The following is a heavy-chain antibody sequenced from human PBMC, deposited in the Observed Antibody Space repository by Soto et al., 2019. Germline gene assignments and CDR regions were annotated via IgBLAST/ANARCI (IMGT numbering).Heavy chain of an antibody. V-gene: IGHV3-21*01. CDR2: ISSSSSYI. J-gene: IGHJ3*02. Sequence: GGSLRLSCAASGFTFSSYSMNWVRQAPGKGLEWVSSISSSSSYIYYADSVKGRFTISRDNAKNSLYLQMNSLRAEDTAVYYCAREVVPVESAFDIWGQGTMVT. D-gene: IGHD2-2*01. CDR3: AREVVPVESAFDI. CDR1: GFTFSSYS.